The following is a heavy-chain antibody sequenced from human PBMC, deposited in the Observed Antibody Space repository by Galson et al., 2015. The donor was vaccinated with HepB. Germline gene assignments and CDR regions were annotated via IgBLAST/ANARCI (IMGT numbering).Heavy chain of an antibody. V-gene: IGHV3-11*06. J-gene: IGHJ4*02. CDR2: ISSSIGYT. CDR1: GFSFSHYY. CDR3: ARDKGYGGVDY. D-gene: IGHD4-23*01. Sequence: SLRLSCAASGFSFSHYYMSWIRQAPGKGLEWVSYISSSIGYTNYADSVKGRFTISRDNAKNSLYLQMNSLRAEDTAVYYCARDKGYGGVDYWGQGTLVTVSS.